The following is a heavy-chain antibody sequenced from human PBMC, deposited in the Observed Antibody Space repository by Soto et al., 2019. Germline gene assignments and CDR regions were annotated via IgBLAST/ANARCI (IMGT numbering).Heavy chain of an antibody. CDR1: GGSISSGGYY. Sequence: SETLSLTCTVSGGSISSGGYYWSWIRQHPGKGLEWIGYIYYSGSTYYNPSLESRVTISVDTSKNQFSLKLSSVTAADTAVYYCARVEMPPIGYYFDYWGQGTLVTVSS. CDR3: ARVEMPPIGYYFDY. V-gene: IGHV4-31*03. J-gene: IGHJ4*02. CDR2: IYYSGST. D-gene: IGHD2-2*01.